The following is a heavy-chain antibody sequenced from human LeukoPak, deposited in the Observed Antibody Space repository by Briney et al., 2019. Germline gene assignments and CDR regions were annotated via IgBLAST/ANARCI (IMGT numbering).Heavy chain of an antibody. V-gene: IGHV4-34*01. Sequence: PSETLSLTCAVYGGSFSGYYWSWIRQPPGKGLEWIGEINHSGSTNYNPSLKSRVTISVDTSKNQFSLKLSSVTAADTAVYYCAIDTHLWDYWGQGTLVTVSS. CDR1: GGSFSGYY. CDR3: AIDTHLWDY. J-gene: IGHJ4*02. D-gene: IGHD2-15*01. CDR2: INHSGST.